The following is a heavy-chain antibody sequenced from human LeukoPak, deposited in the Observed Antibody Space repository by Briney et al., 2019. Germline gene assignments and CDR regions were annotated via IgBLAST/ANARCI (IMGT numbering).Heavy chain of an antibody. V-gene: IGHV3-23*01. D-gene: IGHD3-9*01. CDR3: ARDYYDILTGYHNWFDP. J-gene: IGHJ5*02. CDR1: GFTFSSYA. Sequence: PGGSLRLSCAASGFTFSSYAMSWVRQAPGKGLEWVSAISGSGGSTYYADSVRGRFTISRDNSKNTLYLQMNSLRAEDTAVYYCARDYYDILTGYHNWFDPWGQGTLVTVSS. CDR2: ISGSGGST.